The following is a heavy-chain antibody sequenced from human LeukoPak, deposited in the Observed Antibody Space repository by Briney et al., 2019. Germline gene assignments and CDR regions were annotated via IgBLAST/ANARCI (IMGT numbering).Heavy chain of an antibody. Sequence: ASVTVSCKASGYTFTSYGISWVRQAPGQGLEWMGWISAYNGNTNYAQKLQGRVTMTTDTSTSTAYMELRSLRSDDTAVYYCARIMITFGGVIVSHFDYWGQETLVTVSS. D-gene: IGHD3-16*02. CDR1: GYTFTSYG. J-gene: IGHJ4*02. V-gene: IGHV1-18*01. CDR3: ARIMITFGGVIVSHFDY. CDR2: ISAYNGNT.